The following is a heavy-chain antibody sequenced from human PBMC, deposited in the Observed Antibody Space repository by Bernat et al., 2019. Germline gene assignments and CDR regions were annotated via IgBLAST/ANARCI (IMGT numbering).Heavy chain of an antibody. CDR1: GFTFDDYG. CDR2: ISGSGDST. Sequence: EVQLVESGGGVVRPGGSLRLSCAASGFTFDDYGMSWVRQAPGKGLEWVSGISGSGDSTYYAASVKGRFTISRDNSKNILYLQMDNLRAEDTAVYYCLQLGTSSIYSFSDYWGQGTLVTVSS. CDR3: LQLGTSSIYSFSDY. J-gene: IGHJ4*02. D-gene: IGHD6-19*01. V-gene: IGHV3-20*04.